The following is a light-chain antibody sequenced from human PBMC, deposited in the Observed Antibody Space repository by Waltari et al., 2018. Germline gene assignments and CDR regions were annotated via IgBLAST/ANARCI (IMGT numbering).Light chain of an antibody. J-gene: IGLJ2*01. CDR2: GTN. Sequence: QSGLTQPPPVSGAPGQRVTISCTGSSSNIGAGSDVHWYQVLPGKAPKLPIYGTNKRPAGVADRFSGSKSGTSASLAITVLQAEDEAVYYCQSYDSSLRGSLFGGGTKLTVL. V-gene: IGLV1-40*01. CDR3: QSYDSSLRGSL. CDR1: SSNIGAGSD.